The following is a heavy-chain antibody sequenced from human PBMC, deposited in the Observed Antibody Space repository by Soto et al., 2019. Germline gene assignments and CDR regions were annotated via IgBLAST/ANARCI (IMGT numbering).Heavy chain of an antibody. J-gene: IGHJ3*02. Sequence: QVQLQESGPGLVKPSETLSLTCTVSGGSISSYYWSWIRQPPGKGLEWLGYIYYSGRTNYNPSLKRRDTIYVVTSKIQYSQNLSSVTAADTDVYYCARESYCSGGRCYSVGGGGSVFLDAFEIGGQGTMVTVSS. D-gene: IGHD2-15*01. CDR1: GGSISSYY. CDR3: ARESYCSGGRCYSVGGGGSVFLDAFEI. V-gene: IGHV4-59*01. CDR2: IYYSGRT.